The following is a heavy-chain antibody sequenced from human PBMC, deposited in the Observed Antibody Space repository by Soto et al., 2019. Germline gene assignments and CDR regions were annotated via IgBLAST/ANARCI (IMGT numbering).Heavy chain of an antibody. Sequence: QVQLVESGGDVVQPGRSLRLSCTVSGFTFNSYGMHWARQAPGKGLEWVAVTSFDGNNKYYADSVKGRFTISRDNRKNTLDLQMNSLRVEDTAVYYCAKDQQPTVTTVQPYYYAMDVWGQGTTVTVSS. J-gene: IGHJ6*02. CDR2: TSFDGNNK. CDR3: AKDQQPTVTTVQPYYYAMDV. D-gene: IGHD4-17*01. CDR1: GFTFNSYG. V-gene: IGHV3-30*18.